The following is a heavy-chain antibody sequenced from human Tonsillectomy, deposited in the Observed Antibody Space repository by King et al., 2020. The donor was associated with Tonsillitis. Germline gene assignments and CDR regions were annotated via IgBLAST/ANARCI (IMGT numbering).Heavy chain of an antibody. D-gene: IGHD2-15*01. CDR1: GFTFSSYS. V-gene: IGHV3-21*01. CDR2: ISSSSSYI. CDR3: ARELVGAACPDY. J-gene: IGHJ4*02. Sequence: VQLVESGGGLVKPGGSLRLSCAASGFTFSSYSMNWVRQAPGKGLEWVSSISSSSSYIYYADSVKGRFTISRDNAKNSLYLQMNSLRAEDTAVYYCARELVGAACPDYWGQGTLVTVSS.